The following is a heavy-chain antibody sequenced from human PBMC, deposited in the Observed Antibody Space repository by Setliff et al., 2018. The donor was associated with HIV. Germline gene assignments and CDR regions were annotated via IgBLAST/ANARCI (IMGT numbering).Heavy chain of an antibody. CDR2: VYNSGIT. CDR3: ATCRHRPSNWFDP. J-gene: IGHJ5*02. CDR1: GFTFSSYA. Sequence: SETLRLSCAASGFTFSSYAMSWVRQPPGKGLEWIGSVYNSGITFKNPSLKSRVTISVDRSGNQFSLRLTSVTAADTAVYYCATCRHRPSNWFDPWGQGTVVTVSS. V-gene: IGHV4-38-2*01.